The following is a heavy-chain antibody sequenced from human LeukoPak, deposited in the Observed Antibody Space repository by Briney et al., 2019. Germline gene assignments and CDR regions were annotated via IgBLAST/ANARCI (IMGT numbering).Heavy chain of an antibody. V-gene: IGHV3-74*01. D-gene: IGHD4-23*01. CDR1: GFTFSPYW. Sequence: TGGSLRLSCAASGFTFSPYWRHSVRQGPGRGLVWVSRINCDGSSTIYADSVKGRFTNSRDNAKNTLYLQMDSLRAEDTAGYYCARDGGNHAFDVWGQGTMVTVSS. CDR2: INCDGSST. CDR3: ARDGGNHAFDV. J-gene: IGHJ3*01.